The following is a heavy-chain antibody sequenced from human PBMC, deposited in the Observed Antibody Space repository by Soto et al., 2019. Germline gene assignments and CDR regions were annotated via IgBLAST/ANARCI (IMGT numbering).Heavy chain of an antibody. V-gene: IGHV4-59*01. D-gene: IGHD7-27*01. CDR3: ARGIGNWGSRGGYYYYYGMDV. Sequence: PSETLSLTCTVSGGSISSYYWSWIRQPPGKGLEWIGYIYYSGSTNYNPSLKSRVTISVDTSKNQFSLKLSSVTAADTAVYYCARGIGNWGSRGGYYYYYGMDVWGQGTTVTV. CDR2: IYYSGST. J-gene: IGHJ6*02. CDR1: GGSISSYY.